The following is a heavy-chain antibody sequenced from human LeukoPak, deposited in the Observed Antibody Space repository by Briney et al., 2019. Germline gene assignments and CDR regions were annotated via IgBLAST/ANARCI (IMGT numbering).Heavy chain of an antibody. CDR3: ARDSSGWYEVWFDP. CDR1: GFTFSSYA. Sequence: GGSLRLSCAASGFTFSSYAMSWVRQAPGKGLEWVSAISGSGGSTYYADSVKGRFTISRDNSKNTLYLQMNSLRAEDTAVYYCARDSSGWYEVWFDPWGQGTLVTVSS. V-gene: IGHV3-23*01. CDR2: ISGSGGST. D-gene: IGHD6-19*01. J-gene: IGHJ5*02.